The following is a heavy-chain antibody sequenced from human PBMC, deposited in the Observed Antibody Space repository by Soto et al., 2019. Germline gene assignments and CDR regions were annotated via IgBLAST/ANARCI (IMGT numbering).Heavy chain of an antibody. Sequence: ASVKVSCKASGYTFTSYDINWVRQATGQGLEWMGWMNPNSGNTGYAQKFQGRVTMTRNTSISTAYMELSSLRSEDTAVYYCARSPGKVARIYWFDPWGQGTLVTVSS. D-gene: IGHD2-15*01. V-gene: IGHV1-8*01. CDR3: ARSPGKVARIYWFDP. J-gene: IGHJ5*02. CDR1: GYTFTSYD. CDR2: MNPNSGNT.